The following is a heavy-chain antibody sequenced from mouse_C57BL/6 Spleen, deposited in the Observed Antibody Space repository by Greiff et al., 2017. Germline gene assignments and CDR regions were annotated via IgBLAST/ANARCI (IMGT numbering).Heavy chain of an antibody. V-gene: IGHV5-17*01. Sequence: EVQLVESGGGLVKPGGSLKLSCAASGFTFSDYGMHWVRQAPEKGLEWVAYISSGSSTIYYADTVKGRFTISRDNAKNTLFLQMTSLRSEDTATYYCARSYGYDFDYWGQGTTLTVSS. D-gene: IGHD2-2*01. CDR3: ARSYGYDFDY. CDR2: ISSGSSTI. J-gene: IGHJ2*01. CDR1: GFTFSDYG.